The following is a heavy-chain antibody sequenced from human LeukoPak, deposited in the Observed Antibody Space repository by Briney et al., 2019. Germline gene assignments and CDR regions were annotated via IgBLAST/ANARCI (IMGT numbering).Heavy chain of an antibody. J-gene: IGHJ4*02. V-gene: IGHV3-64D*09. D-gene: IGHD2-21*02. CDR2: ISSNGGST. CDR3: ASYCGGDCYCY. CDR1: GFTFNIYA. Sequence: PGGSLRLSCSASGFTFNIYAMHWVRQAPGKGVEYVSAISSNGGSTYYADSVKGRFTISRDNSKNTLYLQMSSLRAEDTAVYYCASYCGGDCYCYWGQGTLVTVSS.